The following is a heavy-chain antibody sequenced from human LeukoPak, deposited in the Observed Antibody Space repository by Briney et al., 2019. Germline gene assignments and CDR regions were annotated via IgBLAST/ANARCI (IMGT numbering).Heavy chain of an antibody. Sequence: PGGSLRLSCAASGLTLSRSAMSWVRQAPGKGLEWVSSISISGDSYYADSVKGRFTLSRDNSMDTLYLQMNSLRVEDTAVYYCAKDLRPNDNWGQGTMVTAPS. V-gene: IGHV3-23*01. CDR3: AKDLRPNDN. J-gene: IGHJ3*02. CDR2: ISISGDS. CDR1: GLTLSRSA.